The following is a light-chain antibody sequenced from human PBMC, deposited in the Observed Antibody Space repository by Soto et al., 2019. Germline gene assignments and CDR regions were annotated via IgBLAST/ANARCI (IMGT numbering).Light chain of an antibody. J-gene: IGLJ1*01. CDR1: SSDVGGYNY. CDR3: CSYAGTYTLYV. CDR2: DVT. Sequence: QSALTQPLSVSGSPGQSVTISCTGTSSDVGGYNYVSWYQQHPAKAPKLLIYDVTKRPSGVPDRFSGSKSGNTASLIISGLQAEDEADYYCCSYAGTYTLYVFGTGTKVTVL. V-gene: IGLV2-11*01.